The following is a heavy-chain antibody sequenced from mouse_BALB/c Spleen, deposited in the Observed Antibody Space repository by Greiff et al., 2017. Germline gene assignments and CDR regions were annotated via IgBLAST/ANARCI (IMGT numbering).Heavy chain of an antibody. Sequence: VHVKQSGPELMKPGASVKISCKASGYSFTSYYMHWVKQSHGKSLEWIGYIDPFNGGTSYNQKFKGKATLTVDKSSSTAYMHLSSLTSEDSAVYYCARSDGNLYYFDYWGQGTTLTVSS. CDR1: GYSFTSYY. CDR2: IDPFNGGT. CDR3: ARSDGNLYYFDY. V-gene: IGHV1S135*01. J-gene: IGHJ2*01. D-gene: IGHD2-1*01.